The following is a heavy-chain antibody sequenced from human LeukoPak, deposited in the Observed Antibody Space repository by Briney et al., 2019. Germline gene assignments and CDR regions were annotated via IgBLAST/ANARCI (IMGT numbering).Heavy chain of an antibody. J-gene: IGHJ4*02. CDR3: GRDSRGSYTGGFDY. V-gene: IGHV3-21*01. CDR2: ISSSSSYI. D-gene: IGHD1-26*01. CDR1: GFTFSSYS. Sequence: PGGSLRLSCAASGFTFSSYSMSWVRQAPGKWLEWVSSISSSSSYIYYADSVKGRFTISRDNAKNSLYLQMNSLRAEDRAVYYCGRDSRGSYTGGFDYWGQGTVVTVSS.